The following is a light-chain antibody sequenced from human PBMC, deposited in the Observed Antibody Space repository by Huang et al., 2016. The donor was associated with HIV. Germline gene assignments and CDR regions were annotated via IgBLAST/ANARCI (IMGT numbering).Light chain of an antibody. V-gene: IGKV3-11*01. CDR2: DAS. CDR1: QSVGSY. CDR3: QQRSNRTPTT. Sequence: EIILRQSPATLSLSPGERATLSCRAMQSVGSYLAWYQQKPGQAPRLLIYDASNRATGIPARFSGGGSGTDFTLTIRGLEPDDFAVYFCQQRSNRTPTTFGKGTKVE. J-gene: IGKJ1*01.